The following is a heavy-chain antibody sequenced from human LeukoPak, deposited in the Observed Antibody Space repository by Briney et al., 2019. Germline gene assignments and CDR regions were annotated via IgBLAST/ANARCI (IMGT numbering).Heavy chain of an antibody. CDR3: ATDRGAWEHLHYDY. CDR2: FGPEDGET. Sequence: ASVKVSCKVSGYTLTELSMHWVRQAPGKGLEWMGGFGPEDGETIYAQKFQGRVTMTEDTSTDTAYMELSSLRSEDTAVYYCATDRGAWEHLHYDYWGQGTLVTVSS. V-gene: IGHV1-24*01. J-gene: IGHJ4*02. D-gene: IGHD3-10*01. CDR1: GYTLTELS.